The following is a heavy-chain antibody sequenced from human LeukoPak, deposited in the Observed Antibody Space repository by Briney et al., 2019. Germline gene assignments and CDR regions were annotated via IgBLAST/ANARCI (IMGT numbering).Heavy chain of an antibody. Sequence: KPSETLSLTCAVYGGSFSGYYWSWIRQPPGKGLEWIGEINHSGSTYYNPSLKSRVTISVDTSKNQFSLKLSSVTAADTAVYYCASGSYGDYWGQGTLVTVSS. J-gene: IGHJ4*02. CDR3: ASGSYGDY. CDR2: INHSGST. V-gene: IGHV4-34*01. D-gene: IGHD1-26*01. CDR1: GGSFSGYY.